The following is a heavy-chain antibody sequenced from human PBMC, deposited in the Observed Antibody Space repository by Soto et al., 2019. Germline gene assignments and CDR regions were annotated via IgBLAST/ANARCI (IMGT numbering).Heavy chain of an antibody. Sequence: GGSLRLSCSASGFTFSSYSMNWVRQAPGKGLEWVSSISSSSYIYYADSVKGRFTISRDNAKNSLYLQMNSLRAEDTAVYYCARAAIFGVVIQYWFDPWGQGTLVTVSS. CDR1: GFTFSSYS. V-gene: IGHV3-21*01. CDR3: ARAAIFGVVIQYWFDP. D-gene: IGHD3-3*01. J-gene: IGHJ5*02. CDR2: ISSSSYI.